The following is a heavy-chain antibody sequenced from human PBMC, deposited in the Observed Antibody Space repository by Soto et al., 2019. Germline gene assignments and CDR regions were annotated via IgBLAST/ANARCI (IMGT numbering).Heavy chain of an antibody. CDR1: GFTFSSYG. J-gene: IGHJ6*02. V-gene: IGHV3-30*18. D-gene: IGHD2-2*01. CDR2: ISYDGGNE. Sequence: GGSLRLSCAASGFTFSSYGMHWVRQGPGKGLEWVAVISYDGGNEYYADSVKGRFTISRDNFKNTQYLQMNSLRAEDTAVYYCTKDGSSVIPAAHPRRYGMDVWGQGTTVTVSS. CDR3: TKDGSSVIPAAHPRRYGMDV.